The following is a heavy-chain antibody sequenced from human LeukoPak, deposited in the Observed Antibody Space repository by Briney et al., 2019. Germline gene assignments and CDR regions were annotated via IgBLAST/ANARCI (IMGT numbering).Heavy chain of an antibody. Sequence: ASVKVSCKASGYTFTSYYMHWVRQAPGQGLEWMGWINPNSGDTNYAQKFQGRVTMTRDTSISTAYMELSRLRSDDTAVYYCARVRVEQWLTNFDYWGQGTLVTVSS. J-gene: IGHJ4*02. V-gene: IGHV1-2*02. CDR1: GYTFTSYY. CDR3: ARVRVEQWLTNFDY. CDR2: INPNSGDT. D-gene: IGHD6-19*01.